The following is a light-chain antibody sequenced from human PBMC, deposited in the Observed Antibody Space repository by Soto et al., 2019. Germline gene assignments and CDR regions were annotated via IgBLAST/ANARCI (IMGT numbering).Light chain of an antibody. J-gene: IGKJ1*01. CDR2: DAS. CDR1: QSVSSY. Sequence: EIVLTQSPATLSLSPGERATLSCRASQSVSSYLAWYQQKPGQAPRLLIYDASHSATGIPARCSGSGSGTDCTLTISILEPEDFAVYYCQERSNWPWTFSQGTKVEIK. V-gene: IGKV3-11*01. CDR3: QERSNWPWT.